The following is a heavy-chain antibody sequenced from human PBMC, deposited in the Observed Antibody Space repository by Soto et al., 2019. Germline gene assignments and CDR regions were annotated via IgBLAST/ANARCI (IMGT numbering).Heavy chain of an antibody. CDR2: ISWDGGST. CDR3: AKDLVKRYSSGWTFDY. V-gene: IGHV3-43*01. D-gene: IGHD6-19*01. CDR1: GFTFDDYT. Sequence: EVQLVESGGVVVQPGGSLRLSCAASGFTFDDYTMHWVRQAPGKGLEWASLISWDGGSTYYADSVKGRFTISRDNSKNXLYLQMNSLRTEDTALYYCAKDLVKRYSSGWTFDYWGQGTLVTVSS. J-gene: IGHJ4*02.